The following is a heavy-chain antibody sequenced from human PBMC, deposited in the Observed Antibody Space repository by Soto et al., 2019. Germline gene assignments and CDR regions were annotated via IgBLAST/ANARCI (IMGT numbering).Heavy chain of an antibody. V-gene: IGHV1-3*05. CDR1: GYTYTTYG. CDR2: INAGNGNT. CDR3: ARGGRGWSLAY. D-gene: IGHD6-19*01. J-gene: IGHJ4*02. Sequence: QVQLVQSGAEEKKPGASVKVSCKASGYTYTTYGINWVRQAPGQRLEWMGWINAGNGNTKYSQKFQGRVTITRDTSASTAYRELSSLTSEDTAVYYCARGGRGWSLAYWGQGTLVTVSS.